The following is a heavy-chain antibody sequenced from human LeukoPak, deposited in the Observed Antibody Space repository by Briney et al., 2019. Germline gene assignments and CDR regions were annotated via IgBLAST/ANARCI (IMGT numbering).Heavy chain of an antibody. CDR1: GFIFSDFG. V-gene: IGHV3-23*01. CDR3: ARDPSSLPLGTWVDTTPKDGFLDF. CDR2: IIGSDHTT. D-gene: IGHD7-27*01. J-gene: IGHJ4*02. Sequence: GGSLRLSCTPSGFIFSDFGMSWVRHVPGKGLEWVSGIIGSDHTTSYADSVKGRFTISRDNSKNSVYLEMNNLRAEDAAVYYCARDPSSLPLGTWVDTTPKDGFLDFWGQGTLVSVSS.